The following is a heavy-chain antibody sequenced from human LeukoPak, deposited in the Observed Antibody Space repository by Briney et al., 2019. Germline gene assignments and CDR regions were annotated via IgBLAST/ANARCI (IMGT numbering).Heavy chain of an antibody. CDR2: INPNSGDT. Sequence: ASVKVSCKASGYTFTGYYIHWVRQAPGQGLELMGWINPNSGDTNYAQKFQGRVTMTSDTSITTAYMELSRLRSDDTAMYNCANLPLNSGVDYWGQGTLVTVSS. V-gene: IGHV1-2*02. CDR3: ANLPLNSGVDY. CDR1: GYTFTGYY. J-gene: IGHJ4*02. D-gene: IGHD1-26*01.